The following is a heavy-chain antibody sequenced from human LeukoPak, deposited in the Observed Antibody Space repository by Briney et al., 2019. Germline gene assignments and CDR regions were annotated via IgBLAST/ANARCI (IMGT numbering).Heavy chain of an antibody. CDR3: ARWANWNHDH. J-gene: IGHJ5*02. Sequence: PSETLSLTCTVSGGSISPYYWSWIRQPPGKGLEWIGYIYHDGSTNYNPSLKSRVTISVDTAKNQFSLKLTPVTAADTAVYYCARWANWNHDHWGQGTLVTVSS. CDR1: GGSISPYY. V-gene: IGHV4-59*01. D-gene: IGHD1-1*01. CDR2: IYHDGST.